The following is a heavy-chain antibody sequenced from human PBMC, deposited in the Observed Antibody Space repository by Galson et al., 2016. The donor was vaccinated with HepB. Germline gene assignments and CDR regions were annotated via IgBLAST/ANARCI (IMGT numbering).Heavy chain of an antibody. V-gene: IGHV2-5*02. D-gene: IGHD2-15*01. J-gene: IGHJ4*02. CDR3: AHKATVQPRGFCSAGGCYRSLDY. CDR2: VYWDDDK. CDR1: GLSFTTDGVG. Sequence: PALVKPTQTLTLTCTFSGLSFTTDGVGVGWIRQPPGKALEWLALVYWDDDKRYSPYLKSRLTITKDTSKKQVVLTMTNMDPVDTAAYYCAHKATVQPRGFCSAGGCYRSLDYGGQGVLVTVSA.